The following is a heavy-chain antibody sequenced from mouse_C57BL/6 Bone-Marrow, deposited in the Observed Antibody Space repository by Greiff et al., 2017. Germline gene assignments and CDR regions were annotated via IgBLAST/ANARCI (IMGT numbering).Heavy chain of an antibody. CDR3: ARLDYFWYFDV. D-gene: IGHD2-13*01. V-gene: IGHV1-82*01. CDR2: IYPGDGDT. CDR1: GYAFSSSW. J-gene: IGHJ1*03. Sequence: VQLVESGPELVKPGASVKISCKASGYAFSSSWMNWVKQRPGKGLEWIGRIYPGDGDTNYNGKFKGKATLTAEKSSSTAYMQLSSLTSEDSAVYFCARLDYFWYFDVWGTGTTVTVSS.